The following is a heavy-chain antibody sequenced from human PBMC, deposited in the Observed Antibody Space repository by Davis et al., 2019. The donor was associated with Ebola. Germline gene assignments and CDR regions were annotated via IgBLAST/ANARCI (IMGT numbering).Heavy chain of an antibody. CDR3: ARGIAARWYYYGMDV. J-gene: IGHJ6*02. D-gene: IGHD6-6*01. CDR1: GFTFSDYY. Sequence: GGSLRLSCAASGFTFSDYYMSWXXXXXXXXXXXXXYIRSSGSTIYYADSVKGRFTISRDNAKKSLYLQMNSLRAEDTAGYYCARGIAARWYYYGMDVWGQGTTVTVSS. CDR2: IRSSGSTI. V-gene: IGHV3-11*01.